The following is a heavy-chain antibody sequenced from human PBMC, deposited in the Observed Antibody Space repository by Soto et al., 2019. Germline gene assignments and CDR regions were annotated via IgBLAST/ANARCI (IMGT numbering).Heavy chain of an antibody. V-gene: IGHV3-30-3*01. CDR1: GFTFSSYA. CDR2: ISYDGSNK. Sequence: QVQLVESGGGVVQPGRSLRLSCAASGFTFSSYAMHWVRQAPGKGLEWVAVISYDGSNKYYADSVKGRFTISRDNSKNTLYLQMNSRRAEEAAVYYCATGSGAVADRWGQGTLVTVSS. D-gene: IGHD6-19*01. CDR3: ATGSGAVADR. J-gene: IGHJ5*02.